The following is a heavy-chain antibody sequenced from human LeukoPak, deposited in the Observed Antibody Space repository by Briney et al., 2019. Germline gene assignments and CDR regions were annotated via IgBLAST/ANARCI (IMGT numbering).Heavy chain of an antibody. D-gene: IGHD3-9*01. V-gene: IGHV3-49*04. CDR1: GFTFGDYA. CDR3: TRDVLRYSDWSPPGLWFDP. J-gene: IGHJ5*02. CDR2: IRSKAYGGTT. Sequence: GGSLRLSCTASGFTFGDYAMSWVRQAPGKGLEWVGFIRSKAYGGTTEYAASVKGRFTISRDDSKSIAYLQMNSLKTEDTAVYYCTRDVLRYSDWSPPGLWFDPWGQGTLVTVSS.